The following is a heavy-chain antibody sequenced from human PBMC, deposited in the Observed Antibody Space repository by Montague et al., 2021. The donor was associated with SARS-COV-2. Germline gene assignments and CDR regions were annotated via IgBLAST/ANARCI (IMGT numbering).Heavy chain of an antibody. CDR1: GGSISSGGYY. CDR3: AGLRSSSNWYFDL. V-gene: IGHV4-31*03. J-gene: IGHJ2*01. Sequence: TLSLTCTVSGGSISSGGYYWSWIRQHPGKGLEWIGYIYYSGSTYYNPSLKSRVTISVDTSKNQFSLKLSSVTAADTAVYYRAGLRSSSNWYFDLWGRGTLVTVSS. CDR2: IYYSGST. D-gene: IGHD6-6*01.